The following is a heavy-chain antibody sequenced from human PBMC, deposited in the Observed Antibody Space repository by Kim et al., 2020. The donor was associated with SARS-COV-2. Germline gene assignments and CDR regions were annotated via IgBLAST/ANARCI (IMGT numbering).Heavy chain of an antibody. CDR2: IYYSGST. D-gene: IGHD2-2*01. J-gene: IGHJ3*02. Sequence: SETLSLTCTVSGGSISSYYWSWIRQPPGKGLEWIGYIYYSGSTNYNPSLKSRVTISVDTSKNQFSLKLSSVTAADTAVYYCARRDLYCSSTSCSSDAFDIWGQGTMVTVSS. CDR1: GGSISSYY. CDR3: ARRDLYCSSTSCSSDAFDI. V-gene: IGHV4-59*08.